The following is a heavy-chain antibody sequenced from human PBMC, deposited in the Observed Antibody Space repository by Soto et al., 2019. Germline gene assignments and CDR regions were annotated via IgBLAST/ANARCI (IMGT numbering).Heavy chain of an antibody. D-gene: IGHD3-22*01. CDR2: IKQDGSEK. V-gene: IGHV3-7*05. J-gene: IGHJ4*02. CDR3: ARDIRHYDSSGYPYYFDY. Sequence: GGSLRLSCAASGFTFSSYWMSWVRQAPGKGLEWVANIKQDGSEKYYVDSVKGRFTISRDNAKNSLYLQMNSLRAEDTAVYYCARDIRHYDSSGYPYYFDYWGQGTLVTVSS. CDR1: GFTFSSYW.